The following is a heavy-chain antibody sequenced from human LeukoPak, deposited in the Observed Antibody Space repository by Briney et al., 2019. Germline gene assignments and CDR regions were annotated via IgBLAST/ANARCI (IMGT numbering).Heavy chain of an antibody. CDR1: GFTFSSYS. Sequence: GGSLRLSCAASGFTFSSYSMNWVRQAPGKGLEWVSYISSSSSTIYYADSVKGRFTIPRDNAKNSLYLQMNSLRAEDTAVYYCASGYSGYDTGFDYWGQGTLVTVSS. D-gene: IGHD5-12*01. CDR3: ASGYSGYDTGFDY. V-gene: IGHV3-48*01. J-gene: IGHJ4*02. CDR2: ISSSSSTI.